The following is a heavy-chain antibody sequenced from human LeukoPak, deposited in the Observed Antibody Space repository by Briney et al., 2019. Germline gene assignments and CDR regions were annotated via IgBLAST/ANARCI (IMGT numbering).Heavy chain of an antibody. Sequence: GGSLRLSCAASGFTFSSYAMHWVRQAPGKGLEWVAVISYDGSNKYYADSVKGRFTISRDNSKNTLYLQMNSQRAEDTAVYYCARSQVGAIGVGNYWGQGTLVTVSS. J-gene: IGHJ4*02. CDR3: ARSQVGAIGVGNY. V-gene: IGHV3-30-3*01. CDR2: ISYDGSNK. CDR1: GFTFSSYA. D-gene: IGHD1-26*01.